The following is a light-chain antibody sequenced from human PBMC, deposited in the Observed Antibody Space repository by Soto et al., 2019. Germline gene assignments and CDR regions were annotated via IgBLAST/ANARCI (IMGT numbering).Light chain of an antibody. CDR1: QSVSSK. CDR2: GAS. J-gene: IGKJ2*01. Sequence: EIVMTQSPVTLSVSPGERATLSCRASQSVSSKLAWYQQKPGQAPRLLIYGASTRATGIPARFSGSGSGTEFTLSISRLQSEDYSVYYSQQYNNWPQTFGQGTKLEIK. CDR3: QQYNNWPQT. V-gene: IGKV3-15*01.